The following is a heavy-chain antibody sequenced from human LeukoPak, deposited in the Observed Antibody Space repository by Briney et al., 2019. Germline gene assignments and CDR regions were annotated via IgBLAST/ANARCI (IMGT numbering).Heavy chain of an antibody. CDR3: ARDRDYGDYDGAFDI. V-gene: IGHV1-18*01. J-gene: IGHJ3*02. CDR2: ISAYNGNT. CDR1: GYTFTSYG. Sequence: ASVKVSCKASGYTFTSYGISWVRQAPGQGLEWMGWISAYNGNTNYAQKFQGRVTMTRDTSISTAYMELSRLRSDDTAVYYCARDRDYGDYDGAFDIWGQGTMVTVSS. D-gene: IGHD4-17*01.